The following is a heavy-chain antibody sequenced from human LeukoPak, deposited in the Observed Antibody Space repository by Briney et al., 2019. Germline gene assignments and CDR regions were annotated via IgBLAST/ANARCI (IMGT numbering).Heavy chain of an antibody. CDR1: GGSISSYY. Sequence: SETLSLTCTVSGGSISSYYWSWIRQPPGKGLEWIGYIYYSGSTNYNPSLKSRVTISVDTSKNQFSLKLSSVTAADTAVYYCARQGRRYSSSWYGNPHYYYYYGMDVWAKGPRSPSP. V-gene: IGHV4-59*08. CDR2: IYYSGST. CDR3: ARQGRRYSSSWYGNPHYYYYYGMDV. J-gene: IGHJ6*02. D-gene: IGHD6-13*01.